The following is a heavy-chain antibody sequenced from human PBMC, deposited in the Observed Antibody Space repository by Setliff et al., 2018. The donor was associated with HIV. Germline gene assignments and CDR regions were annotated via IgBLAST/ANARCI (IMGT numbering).Heavy chain of an antibody. CDR3: ARYALAVPGYHNAFDI. CDR2: ISSTSSNI. Sequence: GGSLRLSCAASGFSFSSYGMNWVRQAPGKGLEWVSYISSTSSNIYYVDSVEGRFTISRDNADNSLYLQMNNLRAEDTAVYYCARYALAVPGYHNAFDIWGQGTMVTVSS. D-gene: IGHD6-19*01. CDR1: GFSFSSYG. V-gene: IGHV3-48*01. J-gene: IGHJ3*02.